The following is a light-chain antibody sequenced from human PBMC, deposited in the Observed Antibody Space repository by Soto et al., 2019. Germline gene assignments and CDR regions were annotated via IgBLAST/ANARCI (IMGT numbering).Light chain of an antibody. CDR3: QTWGTGIPVV. J-gene: IGLJ2*01. CDR1: SGHSSYA. V-gene: IGLV4-69*01. CDR2: LNSDGSH. Sequence: HPVLTQSPSASASLGASVKLTCTLSSGHSSYAIAWHQQQPEKGPRYLMKLNSDGSHSKGDGIPDRFSGSSSGAERYLTISSLQSEDEADYYCQTWGTGIPVVFGGGTQLTVL.